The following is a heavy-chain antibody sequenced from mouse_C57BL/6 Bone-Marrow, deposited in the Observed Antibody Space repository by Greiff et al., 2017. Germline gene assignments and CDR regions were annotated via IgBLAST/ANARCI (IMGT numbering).Heavy chain of an antibody. J-gene: IGHJ2*01. CDR1: GYTFTSYW. CDR2: IDPSVSYT. D-gene: IGHD1-1*01. CDR3: AKGEATVGDY. Sequence: QVQLQQPGAELVMPGASVKLSCKASGYTFTSYWMHWVKQRPGQGLAWIGEIDPSVSYTNYNQKFKGKSTLTVDNSSSTASMQLSSLTSEDSAVYCCAKGEATVGDYWGQGTTLTVSS. V-gene: IGHV1-69*01.